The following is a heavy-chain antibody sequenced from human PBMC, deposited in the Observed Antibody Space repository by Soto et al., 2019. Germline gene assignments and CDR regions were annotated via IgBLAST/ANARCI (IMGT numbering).Heavy chain of an antibody. CDR2: ITGDGSST. CDR1: GFTFSNYW. CDR3: ARGYSGSGRAY. Sequence: EVPLVESGGGLVQPGGSLRLSCAASGFTFSNYWMYWVRQAPGKGLVWVSRITGDGSSTAYADSVKGRFTISRDNAKNTLFLKMNSLRVEDTAVYYCARGYSGSGRAYWGQGTLVTVSS. J-gene: IGHJ4*02. V-gene: IGHV3-74*01. D-gene: IGHD3-10*01.